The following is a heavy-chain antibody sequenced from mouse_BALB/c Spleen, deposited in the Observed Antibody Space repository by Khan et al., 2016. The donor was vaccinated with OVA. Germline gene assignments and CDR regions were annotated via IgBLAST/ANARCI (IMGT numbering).Heavy chain of an antibody. V-gene: IGHV3-2*02. J-gene: IGHJ2*01. CDR2: ISYSGRT. CDR1: GYSITSDYA. D-gene: IGHD1-1*01. CDR3: ARSVTITTVVATDFDY. Sequence: VQLQQSGPGLVKPSQSLSLTCTVTGYSITSDYAWNWIRQFPGNKLEWMGYISYSGRTSYNPSLKSRISITRNTSKNQFFLQLNSVTTEDTATYYGARSVTITTVVATDFDYWGQGTTLTVSS.